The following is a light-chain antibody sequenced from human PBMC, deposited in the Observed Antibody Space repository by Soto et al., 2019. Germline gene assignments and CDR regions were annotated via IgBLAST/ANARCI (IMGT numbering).Light chain of an antibody. CDR2: EVT. CDR3: TSYVGKDIWV. CDR1: SSDVGAYKY. J-gene: IGLJ3*02. V-gene: IGLV2-8*01. Sequence: QSALTQPPSASGSPGQSVTISCTGTSSDVGAYKYVSWYQQYPGKAPKLMIYEVTKRPSGVPHRFSGSKSGNTASLTVSGLEAENEADQYCTSYVGKDIWVFGGGTKVTVL.